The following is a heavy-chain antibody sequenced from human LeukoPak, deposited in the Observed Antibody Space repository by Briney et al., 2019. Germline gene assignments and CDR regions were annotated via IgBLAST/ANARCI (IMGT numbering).Heavy chain of an antibody. CDR1: GASISSYY. CDR2: IYYSGRP. J-gene: IGHJ4*02. V-gene: IGHV4-59*08. CDR3: ARTSITIFGVLFDY. Sequence: PSETLSLTCTVSGASISSYYWSWIRQPPGKGLEWIGYIYYSGRPNYNPSLKSRVTISVDTSKNQFSLKLSSVTAADTAVYYCARTSITIFGVLFDYWGQGTLVTVSS. D-gene: IGHD3-3*01.